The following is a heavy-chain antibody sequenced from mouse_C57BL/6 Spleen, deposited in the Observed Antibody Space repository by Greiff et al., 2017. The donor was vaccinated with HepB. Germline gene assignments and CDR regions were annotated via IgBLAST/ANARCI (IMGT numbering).Heavy chain of an antibody. J-gene: IGHJ2*01. CDR3: ARAGTTVVPYFDY. CDR2: IYPGDGDT. CDR1: GYAFSSYW. D-gene: IGHD1-1*01. V-gene: IGHV1-80*01. Sequence: VQLQQSGAELVKPGASVKISCKASGYAFSSYWMNWVKQRPGKGLEWIGQIYPGDGDTNYNGKFKGKATLTADKSSSTAYMQLSSLTSEDSAVYFCARAGTTVVPYFDYWGQGTTLTVSS.